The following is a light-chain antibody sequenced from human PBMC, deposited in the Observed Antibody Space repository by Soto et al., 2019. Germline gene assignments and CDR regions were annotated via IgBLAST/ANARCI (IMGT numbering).Light chain of an antibody. J-gene: IGKJ1*01. CDR3: MQALQSPRT. CDR2: LAS. V-gene: IGKV2-28*01. CDR1: QSLLHSNGYKF. Sequence: DIVMTQSPLSLPVMPGEPASISCRSSQSLLHSNGYKFLDWYLQRPGQSPQLLIYLASIRSSGVPDRFSGSGSGTDFTLKISRVEAEDVGVYYCMQALQSPRTFGQGTKVEIK.